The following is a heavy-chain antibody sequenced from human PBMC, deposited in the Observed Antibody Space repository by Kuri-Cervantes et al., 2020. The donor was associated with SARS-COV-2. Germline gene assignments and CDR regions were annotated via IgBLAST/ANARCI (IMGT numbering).Heavy chain of an antibody. CDR2: ISYDGSNK. V-gene: IGHV3-30*18. CDR1: GFTFSSYG. J-gene: IGHJ6*02. Sequence: GESLKISCAASGFTFSSYGMHWVRQAPGKGLEWVAVISYDGSNKYYADSVKGRFTISRDNSKNTLYLRMNSLRAEDTAVYYCAKTGGGTAARPVPYYYYYGMDVWGQGTTVTVSS. CDR3: AKTGGGTAARPVPYYYYYGMDV. D-gene: IGHD6-6*01.